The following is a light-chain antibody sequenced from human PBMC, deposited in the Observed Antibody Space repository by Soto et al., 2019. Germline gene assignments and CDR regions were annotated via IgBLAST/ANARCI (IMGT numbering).Light chain of an antibody. J-gene: IGLJ1*01. Sequence: QSALTQPPSASGSPGQSVTISCTGTSSDFGGYNYVSWYQQHPGKAPKLIIYEVTKRPSGVPDRFSGSKSGNTASLSVSGLQAEDEADYYCSSYAGSNSYVFGTVTKLTVL. V-gene: IGLV2-8*01. CDR2: EVT. CDR1: SSDFGGYNY. CDR3: SSYAGSNSYV.